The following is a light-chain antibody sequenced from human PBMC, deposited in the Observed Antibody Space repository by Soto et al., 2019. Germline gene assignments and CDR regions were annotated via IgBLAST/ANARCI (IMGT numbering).Light chain of an antibody. V-gene: IGKV3D-15*01. CDR2: GAS. Sequence: EIVLTQSPGTLSLSPGERATLSCRASQSVSNNYLAWYQQKPGQAPRLLIYGASARATGIPAKFSGSGSGTEFTLTISSLQSEDFAVYYCQQYKNWPPGRTFGQGTKVDIK. J-gene: IGKJ1*01. CDR3: QQYKNWPPGRT. CDR1: QSVSNN.